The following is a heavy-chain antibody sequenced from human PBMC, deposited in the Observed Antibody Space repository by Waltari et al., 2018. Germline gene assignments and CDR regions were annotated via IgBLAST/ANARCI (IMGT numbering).Heavy chain of an antibody. CDR3: ARGVEYCSTTSCFAY. V-gene: IGHV3-48*04. CDR1: GFGFSRYV. CDR2: IDGSYTNI. Sequence: EVQLVESGGGLVLPGGSLRLSCAASGFGFSRYVMTWVRQAPGKGLEWISYIDGSYTNIYYADSVKGRFTISRDNAKNSLFLQMNSLRPDDTALYYCARGVEYCSTTSCFAYWGQGTLVTVSS. J-gene: IGHJ4*02. D-gene: IGHD3-10*01.